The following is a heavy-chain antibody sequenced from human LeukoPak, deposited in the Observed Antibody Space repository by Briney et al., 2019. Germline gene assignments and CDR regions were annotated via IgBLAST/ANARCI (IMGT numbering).Heavy chain of an antibody. V-gene: IGHV4-59*01. D-gene: IGHD1-26*01. CDR1: GGSISSYY. CDR3: ARVIGSYLSD. CDR2: IYYSGST. Sequence: SETLSLTCTVSGGSISSYYWSWIRQPPGKGLEWIGYIYYSGSTNYNPSPKSRVTISVDTSKNQFSLKLSSVTAADTAVYYCARVIGSYLSDWGQGTLVTVSS. J-gene: IGHJ4*02.